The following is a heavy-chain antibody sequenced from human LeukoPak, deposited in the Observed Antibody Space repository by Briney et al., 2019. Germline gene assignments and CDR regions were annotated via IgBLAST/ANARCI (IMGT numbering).Heavy chain of an antibody. J-gene: IGHJ4*02. CDR1: GFPFSTYN. V-gene: IGHV3-21*01. Sequence: GGSLRLSCAASGFPFSTYNMNWVRQAPGKGLEWVSSISCRSSDIYYADSVKGRFTVSRDNAKNSLHLQMNSLRAEDTAVYFCARPRFTTSWDFDYWGQGALVTVSS. CDR2: ISCRSSDI. CDR3: ARPRFTTSWDFDY. D-gene: IGHD6-13*01.